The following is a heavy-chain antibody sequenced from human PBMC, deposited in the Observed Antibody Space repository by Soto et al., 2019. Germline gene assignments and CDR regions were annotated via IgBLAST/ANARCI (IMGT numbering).Heavy chain of an antibody. CDR3: ARDVCSGYSCYSFDS. CDR2: ISRNSNYI. CDR1: GFTFSTYS. D-gene: IGHD2-15*01. V-gene: IGHV3-21*06. J-gene: IGHJ4*02. Sequence: GGSLRLSCAASGFTFSTYSMNWVRQAPGKGLDWVSSISRNSNYIYYTDSVKGRFTISRDNAQSSLYLQMSGLTAEDTAIYYCARDVCSGYSCYSFDSWGQGTLVTVSS.